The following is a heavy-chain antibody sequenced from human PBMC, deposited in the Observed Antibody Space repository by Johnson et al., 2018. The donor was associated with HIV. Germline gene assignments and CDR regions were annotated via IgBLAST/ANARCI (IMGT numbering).Heavy chain of an antibody. CDR3: ARDLVVAATFDI. J-gene: IGHJ3*02. CDR1: GFTVSSNY. CDR2: IYSGGST. D-gene: IGHD2-15*01. V-gene: IGHV3-53*01. Sequence: VQLVESGGGLIQPGGSLRLSCAASGFTVSSNYMSWVRQAPGKGLEWVSVIYSGGSTYYADSVKCRFTISRDNSKNTLYLQMNSLRAEDTAVYYCARDLVVAATFDIWGQGTMVTVSS.